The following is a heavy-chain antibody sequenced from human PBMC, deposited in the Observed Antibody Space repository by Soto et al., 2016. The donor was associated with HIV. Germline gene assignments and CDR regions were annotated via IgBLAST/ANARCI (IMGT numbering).Heavy chain of an antibody. CDR3: AREGAMGSGIWSGFVGMDV. D-gene: IGHD3-10*01. V-gene: IGHV3-21*01. CDR2: ISSSSSYI. CDR1: GFTFSSYS. Sequence: EVQLVESGGGLVKPGGSLRLSCAASGFTFSSYSMNWVRQAPGKGLEWVSSISSSSSYIYYADSVKGRFTISRDNAKNSLYLQMNSLRAEDTAVYYCAREGAMGSGIWSGFVGMDVWGQGTTVTVSS. J-gene: IGHJ6*02.